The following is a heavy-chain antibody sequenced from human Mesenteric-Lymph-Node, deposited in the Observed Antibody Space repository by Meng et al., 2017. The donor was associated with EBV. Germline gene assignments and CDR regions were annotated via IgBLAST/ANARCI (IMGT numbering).Heavy chain of an antibody. Sequence: QVQLVQSVYELAEPXXSVKHSCKDSGFTLTKYDSHWVRQAPGQGLEWMGCLNTNTGNPTYAQGFTGRFVFSLDASLSTTYLQINSLAAEDTAKYYCARTEDYVWGTYDFFDNWGRGTLVTVSS. CDR3: ARTEDYVWGTYDFFDN. CDR1: GFTLTKYD. CDR2: LNTNTGNP. D-gene: IGHD3-16*01. V-gene: IGHV7-4-1*02. J-gene: IGHJ4*02.